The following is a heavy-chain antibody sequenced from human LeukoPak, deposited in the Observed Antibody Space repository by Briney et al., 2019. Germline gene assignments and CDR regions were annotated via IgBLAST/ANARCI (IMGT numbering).Heavy chain of an antibody. D-gene: IGHD6-13*01. V-gene: IGHV3-23*01. Sequence: GGSLRLSCAASGFTFSSFAMSWVRQAPGKGLEWVSAIGGSGGSTYYADSVKGRFTISRDNAKNSLYLQMNSLRAEDTAVYYCARDKESSGWYLTPYYYGMDVWGKGTTVTVSS. CDR2: IGGSGGST. J-gene: IGHJ6*04. CDR1: GFTFSSFA. CDR3: ARDKESSGWYLTPYYYGMDV.